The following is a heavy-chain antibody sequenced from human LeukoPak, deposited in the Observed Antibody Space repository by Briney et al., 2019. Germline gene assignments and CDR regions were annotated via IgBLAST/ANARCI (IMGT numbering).Heavy chain of an antibody. D-gene: IGHD2-2*01. CDR2: IYYSGST. Sequence: SETLPLTCTVSGGSISSYYWTWIRQPPGKGLEWIGYIYYSGSTNYNPSLKSRVTISVDTSKNQFSLKLSSVTAADTAVYYCARDRVPEGFDYWGQGTLVTVSS. CDR3: ARDRVPEGFDY. J-gene: IGHJ4*02. V-gene: IGHV4-59*01. CDR1: GGSISSYY.